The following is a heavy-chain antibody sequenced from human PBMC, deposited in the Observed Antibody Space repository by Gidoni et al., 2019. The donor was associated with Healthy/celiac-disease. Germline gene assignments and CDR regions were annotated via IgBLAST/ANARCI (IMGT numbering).Heavy chain of an antibody. D-gene: IGHD3-22*01. CDR1: GGSISSSSYY. CDR2: IYYSGST. Sequence: QLQLQESGPGLVKPSETLSLTCTVSGGSISSSSYYWGWIRQPPGKGLEWIGSIYYSGSTYYNPSLKSRVTISVDTSKNQFSLKLSSVTAADTAVYYCARLVEYYDSSGYPDYWGQGTLVTVSS. V-gene: IGHV4-39*01. J-gene: IGHJ4*02. CDR3: ARLVEYYDSSGYPDY.